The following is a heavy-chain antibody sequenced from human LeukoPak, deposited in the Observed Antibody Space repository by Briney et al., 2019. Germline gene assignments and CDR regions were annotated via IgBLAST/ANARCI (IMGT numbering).Heavy chain of an antibody. CDR1: GYSFTSYW. D-gene: IGHD3-3*01. V-gene: IGHV5-51*01. CDR2: IYPGDSDT. Sequence: GESLKISCKGSGYSFTSYWIGWVRQMPGKGLEWMGIIYPGDSDTRYSPSFQGQVTISADKSISTAYLQWSSLKASDTAMYYCARSGYPPCYYYGMDVWGQGTTVTVSS. J-gene: IGHJ6*02. CDR3: ARSGYPPCYYYGMDV.